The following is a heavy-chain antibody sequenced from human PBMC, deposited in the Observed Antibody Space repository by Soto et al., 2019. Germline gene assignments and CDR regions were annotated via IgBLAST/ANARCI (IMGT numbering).Heavy chain of an antibody. J-gene: IGHJ4*02. V-gene: IGHV4-34*01. CDR1: GGSFSGYY. CDR3: ARAHRLLWSGEFPLAY. D-gene: IGHD3-10*01. Sequence: QVQLQQWGAGLLKPSETLSLTCAVYGGSFSGYYWSWIRQPPGKGLEWIGEINHSGSTNYNPSLKSRVTISVDTAKNQFALKLSSVTAADTAVYYCARAHRLLWSGEFPLAYWGQGTLVTSPQ. CDR2: INHSGST.